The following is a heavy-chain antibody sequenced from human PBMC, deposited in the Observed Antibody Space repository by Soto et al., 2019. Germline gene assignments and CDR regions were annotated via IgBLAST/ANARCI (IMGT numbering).Heavy chain of an antibody. J-gene: IGHJ5*02. CDR2: ISYDGAKK. CDR3: ARDTPPAAAHGWLDP. CDR1: GFTFRNRA. D-gene: IGHD2-15*01. V-gene: IGHV3-30*04. Sequence: SLRLSCAASGFTFRNRAMVWIRQSPGKGLACGAFISYDGAKKSCVVSVRGRFTVSSADAEATSYLDRVSLRTEDTGFYCCARDTPPAAAHGWLDPEGQGTLVT.